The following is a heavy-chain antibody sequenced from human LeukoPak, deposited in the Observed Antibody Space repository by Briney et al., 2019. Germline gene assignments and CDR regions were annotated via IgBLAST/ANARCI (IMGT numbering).Heavy chain of an antibody. D-gene: IGHD6-19*01. CDR2: FYHGGDT. Sequence: SETLSLTCGASDFSISSAYYWGWIRQPPGKGLEWIGSFYHGGDTSYNPSLKSRVTISVDTSKNQFSLKVNSVTAADTAVYYCARRHSSGWFYYWGQGTLVTVSS. V-gene: IGHV4-38-2*01. CDR3: ARRHSSGWFYY. CDR1: DFSISSAYY. J-gene: IGHJ4*02.